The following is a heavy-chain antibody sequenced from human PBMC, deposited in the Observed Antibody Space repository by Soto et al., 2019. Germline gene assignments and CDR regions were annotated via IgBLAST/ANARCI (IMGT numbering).Heavy chain of an antibody. V-gene: IGHV3-74*01. CDR3: ATGGGWYSPDS. D-gene: IGHD6-19*01. J-gene: IGHJ4*02. Sequence: EVQLVESGGGLVQPGGSLRLSCAASGFTFSSNWMHWVRQGPGKGLVWVSRIDNDGSSRDYADSVKGRFTISRDNAKNTLYLEMSSLRAEDTAVYYCATGGGWYSPDSWGQGTLVTVSS. CDR2: IDNDGSSR. CDR1: GFTFSSNW.